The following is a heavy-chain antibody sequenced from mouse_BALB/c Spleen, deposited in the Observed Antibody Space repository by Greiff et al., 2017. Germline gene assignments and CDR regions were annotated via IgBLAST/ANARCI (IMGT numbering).Heavy chain of an antibody. CDR3: ARYPYYGSPHWYFDV. CDR2: ISSGGGNT. J-gene: IGHJ1*01. Sequence: EVKLVESGGGLVKPGGSLKLSCAASGFTFSSYTMSWVRQTPEKRLEWVATISSGGGNTYYPDSVKGRFTISRDNAKNNLYLQMSSLRSEDTALYYCARYPYYGSPHWYFDVWGAGTTVTVSS. V-gene: IGHV5-9*03. D-gene: IGHD1-1*01. CDR1: GFTFSSYT.